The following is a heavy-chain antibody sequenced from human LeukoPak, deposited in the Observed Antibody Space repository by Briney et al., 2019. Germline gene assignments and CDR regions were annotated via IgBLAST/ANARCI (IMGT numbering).Heavy chain of an antibody. J-gene: IGHJ4*02. CDR2: IYYSGST. CDR3: ARYGYYYDSSGYYTEY. Sequence: SETLSLTCTVSGGSISSYYWSWIRQPPGKGLEWIGYIYYSGSTNYNPSLKSRVTISVDTSKNQFSLKLSSVTAADTAVYYCARYGYYYDSSGYYTEYWGQGTLVTVSS. D-gene: IGHD3-22*01. V-gene: IGHV4-59*08. CDR1: GGSISSYY.